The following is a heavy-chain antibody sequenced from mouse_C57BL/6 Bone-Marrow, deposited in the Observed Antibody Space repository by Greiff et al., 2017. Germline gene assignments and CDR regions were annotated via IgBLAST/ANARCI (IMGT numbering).Heavy chain of an antibody. CDR1: GYTFTDYY. J-gene: IGHJ2*01. CDR2: INPNNGGT. Sequence: VQLQQSGPELVKPGASVKISCKASGYTFTDYYMNWVKQSHGKSLEWIGDINPNNGGTSYNQKFKGKATLTVDKSSSTAYMELRSRTSEDSAVYYCARSFFFDYWGQGTTLTVSS. CDR3: ARSFFFDY. V-gene: IGHV1-26*01.